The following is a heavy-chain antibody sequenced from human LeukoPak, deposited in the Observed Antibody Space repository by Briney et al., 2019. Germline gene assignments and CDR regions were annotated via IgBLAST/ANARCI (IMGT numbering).Heavy chain of an antibody. Sequence: PGGSLRLSCAASGFTFSSYGMSWVRQAPGKGLEWVSAISGSGGSTYYADSVKGRFTISRDNSKNTVDLQMNSLRGEDTAVYYCAKESYLGRGAYMDVWGKGTTVTVSS. J-gene: IGHJ6*03. CDR1: GFTFSSYG. V-gene: IGHV3-23*01. CDR3: AKESYLGRGAYMDV. D-gene: IGHD3-10*01. CDR2: ISGSGGST.